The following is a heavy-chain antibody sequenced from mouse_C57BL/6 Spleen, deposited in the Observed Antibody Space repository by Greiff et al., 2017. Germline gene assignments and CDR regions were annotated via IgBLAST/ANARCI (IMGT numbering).Heavy chain of an antibody. V-gene: IGHV1-74*01. Sequence: VQLQQPGAELVKPGASVKVSCKASGYTFTSYWMHWVKQRPGQGLEWIGRIHPSDSDTNYNQKLKGKATLTVDKSSSTAYMQLNSLTSEDSSVYYGAIGGYPYYFDDWGKGTTLTVSS. CDR1: GYTFTSYW. J-gene: IGHJ2*01. CDR3: AIGGYPYYFDD. CDR2: IHPSDSDT. D-gene: IGHD2-2*01.